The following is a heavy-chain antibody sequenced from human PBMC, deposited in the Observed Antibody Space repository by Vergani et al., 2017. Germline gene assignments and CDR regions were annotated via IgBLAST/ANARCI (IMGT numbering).Heavy chain of an antibody. Sequence: VQLVESGGGLVQPGGSLRLSCAASGFTFSSYCMHWVRQAPGKGLEWVAVIWYDGSNKYYADSVKGRFTISRDNSKNTLYLQMNSLRAEDTAVYYCARDGYDKAFDIWGQGTMVTVSS. J-gene: IGHJ3*02. D-gene: IGHD5-12*01. CDR3: ARDGYDKAFDI. CDR1: GFTFSSYC. CDR2: IWYDGSNK. V-gene: IGHV3-33*08.